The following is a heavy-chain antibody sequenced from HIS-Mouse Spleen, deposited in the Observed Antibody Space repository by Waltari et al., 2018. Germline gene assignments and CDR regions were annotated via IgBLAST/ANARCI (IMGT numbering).Heavy chain of an antibody. Sequence: QVQLQESGPGLVKPSETLSLTCTVPGYSISSGSYWGWVGQPPGKGLALIGSIYHSGSTYYNPSLKSRVTISVDTSKNQFSLKLSSVTAADTAVYYCARALEYSSSWYYYYYGMDVWGQGTTVTVSS. D-gene: IGHD6-13*01. CDR1: GYSISSGSY. CDR2: IYHSGST. J-gene: IGHJ6*02. CDR3: ARALEYSSSWYYYYYGMDV. V-gene: IGHV4-38-2*02.